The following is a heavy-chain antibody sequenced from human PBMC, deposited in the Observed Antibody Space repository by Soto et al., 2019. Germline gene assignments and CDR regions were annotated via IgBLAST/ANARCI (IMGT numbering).Heavy chain of an antibody. J-gene: IGHJ6*02. V-gene: IGHV3-30*18. Sequence: SLELSCADSGFTFSTYGMEWVRQAAGKGLEWVAVISYDGYLKYYVDAVKGRFTVARDNSKNTLFLEMNSLRVEDTAVYFCAKDFKVSGSHYGTLNYYYGMDVWGQGTTVTVSS. CDR3: AKDFKVSGSHYGTLNYYYGMDV. D-gene: IGHD3-10*01. CDR1: GFTFSTYG. CDR2: ISYDGYLK.